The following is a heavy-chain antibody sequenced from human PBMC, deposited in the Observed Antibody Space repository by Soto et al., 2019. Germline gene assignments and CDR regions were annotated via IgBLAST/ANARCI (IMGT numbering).Heavy chain of an antibody. J-gene: IGHJ4*02. V-gene: IGHV3-15*01. Sequence: PGGSLRLSCVVSGLTFTKAWVNWIRQAPGKGLEWIGRLKSESDGGTIDYGAPVKGRFSASRDDSTNTVFLEMNSLKIDDTAVYYCYTRHYTLVRVSEYWGQGTLVTVSS. D-gene: IGHD3-3*01. CDR3: YTRHYTLVRVSEY. CDR1: GLTFTKAW. CDR2: LKSESDGGTI.